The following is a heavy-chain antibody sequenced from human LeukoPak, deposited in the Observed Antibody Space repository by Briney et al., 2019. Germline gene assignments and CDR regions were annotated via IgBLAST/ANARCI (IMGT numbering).Heavy chain of an antibody. CDR2: IYYSGST. CDR1: GGSISSSSYY. V-gene: IGHV4-39*07. CDR3: ARSPVGATGSAFDI. J-gene: IGHJ3*02. D-gene: IGHD1-26*01. Sequence: SETLSLTCTVSGGSISSSSYYWGWIRQPPGKGLEWIGSIYYSGSTYYNPSLKSRVTISVDTSKNQFSLKLSSVTAADTAVYYCARSPVGATGSAFDIWGQGTMVTVSS.